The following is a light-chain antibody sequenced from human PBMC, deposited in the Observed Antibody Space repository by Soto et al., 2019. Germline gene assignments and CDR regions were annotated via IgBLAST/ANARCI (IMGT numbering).Light chain of an antibody. CDR2: AAS. V-gene: IGKV1-39*01. CDR1: QSISSY. J-gene: IGKJ1*01. Sequence: DIQMTQSPSSLSASVGDRVTITSRASQSISSYLNWYQQKPGKAPKLLIYAASSLQSGVPSRFTGSGSGTDFTLTISSLQPEDFETYYCQPSYSTPTFGQGTKVEIK. CDR3: QPSYSTPT.